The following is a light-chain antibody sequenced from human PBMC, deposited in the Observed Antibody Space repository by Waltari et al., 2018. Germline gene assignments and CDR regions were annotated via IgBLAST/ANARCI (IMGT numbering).Light chain of an antibody. J-gene: IGKJ4*01. Sequence: DIQMTQSPSSVSASIGDRVTITCRASQDINGWVAWYQQKPGKAPKLLIYAASSLQSGVPPRFSGSGSGTHFTLTISSLQAEDFGSYFCQQAKTFPHTFGGGTKVEV. CDR3: QQAKTFPHT. CDR1: QDINGW. V-gene: IGKV1D-12*01. CDR2: AAS.